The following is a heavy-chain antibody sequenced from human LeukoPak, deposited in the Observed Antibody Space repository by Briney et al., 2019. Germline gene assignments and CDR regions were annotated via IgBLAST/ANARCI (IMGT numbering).Heavy chain of an antibody. Sequence: PGGSLRLSCAASGFTFINFAMSWVRQAPGKGLDWVSTISGNGHNTYYADSVKGRFTISRDTSKNTLYLQMNSLRADDAAVYYCAKGYSSGWYDFDSWGQGNLVTVAS. CDR2: ISGNGHNT. V-gene: IGHV3-23*01. CDR1: GFTFINFA. D-gene: IGHD6-19*01. CDR3: AKGYSSGWYDFDS. J-gene: IGHJ4*02.